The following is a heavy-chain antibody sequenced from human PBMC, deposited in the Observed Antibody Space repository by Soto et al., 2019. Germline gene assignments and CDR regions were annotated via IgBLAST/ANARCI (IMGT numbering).Heavy chain of an antibody. CDR2: ISYDGSNK. V-gene: IGHV3-30*18. CDR1: GFTFSSYG. CDR3: AKDTSLGIEVYYGMDV. D-gene: IGHD7-27*01. J-gene: IGHJ6*02. Sequence: GGSLRLSCAASGFTFSSYGMHWVRQAPGKGLEWVAVISYDGSNKYYADSVKGRFTISRDNSKNTLYLQMNSLRAEDTAVYYCAKDTSLGIEVYYGMDVWGQGTTVTVSS.